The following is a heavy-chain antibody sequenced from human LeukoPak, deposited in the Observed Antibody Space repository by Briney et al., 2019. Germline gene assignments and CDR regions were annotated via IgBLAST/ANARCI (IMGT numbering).Heavy chain of an antibody. D-gene: IGHD3-22*01. J-gene: IGHJ4*02. Sequence: ASETLSLTCTVSGGSISSYCWNWIRQPPGKGLEWVGYYSGSTNYNPSLKSRVTISVDTSMNQFSLKLNSVTAADTAVYYCARENGDSMGFDFWGQGTLVTVSS. CDR1: GGSISSYC. CDR2: YSGST. V-gene: IGHV4-59*01. CDR3: ARENGDSMGFDF.